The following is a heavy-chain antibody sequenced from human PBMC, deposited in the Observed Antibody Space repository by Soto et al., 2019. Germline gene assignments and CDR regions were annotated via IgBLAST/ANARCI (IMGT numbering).Heavy chain of an antibody. CDR3: ARGRVVVAATRNWFDP. J-gene: IGHJ5*02. Sequence: QVQLVQSGAEVKKPGASVKVSCKASGYTFTGYYMHWVRQAPGQGLEWMGWINPNSGGTNYAQKFQGWVTITRDTSISTAYMDLSRLRSDDTAVYYCARGRVVVAATRNWFDPWGQGTLVTVSS. V-gene: IGHV1-2*04. CDR1: GYTFTGYY. CDR2: INPNSGGT. D-gene: IGHD2-15*01.